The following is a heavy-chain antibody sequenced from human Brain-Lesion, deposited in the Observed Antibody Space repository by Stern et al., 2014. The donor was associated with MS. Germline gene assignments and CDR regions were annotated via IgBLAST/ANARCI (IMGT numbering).Heavy chain of an antibody. Sequence: QLQLQESGPGLVKPSETLSLTCTVSGGSIGRSSYYWGWIRQPPGKGLEWIGNIFYTGSTFYDPSLKSRVTISVDTSNNHFSLRLTSVTAADTAVYYCARGAGVFDSWGQGTLVTVSP. J-gene: IGHJ4*02. CDR2: IFYTGST. CDR3: ARGAGVFDS. CDR1: GGSIGRSSYY. V-gene: IGHV4-39*02. D-gene: IGHD6-19*01.